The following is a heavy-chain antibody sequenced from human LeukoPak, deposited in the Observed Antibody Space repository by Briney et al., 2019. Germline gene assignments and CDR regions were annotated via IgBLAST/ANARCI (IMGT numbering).Heavy chain of an antibody. CDR2: FDPEDGET. J-gene: IGHJ4*02. CDR3: ATEANYYGSGGFDY. V-gene: IGHV1-24*01. CDR1: GYTLTELS. Sequence: GASVKVSCKVSGYTLTELSMHWVRQAPGKGLEWMGGFDPEDGETIYAQKFQGRVTMTEDTPTDTAYMELSSLRSEDTAVYYCATEANYYGSGGFDYWGQGTLVTASS. D-gene: IGHD3-10*01.